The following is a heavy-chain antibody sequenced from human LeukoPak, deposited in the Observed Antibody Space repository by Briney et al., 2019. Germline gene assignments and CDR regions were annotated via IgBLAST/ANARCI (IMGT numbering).Heavy chain of an antibody. CDR2: ISWESGSI. Sequence: PGGSLRLSCAASGFPFDDFAMHWVGQAQGQGLEVVSGISWESGSIDYADSVKGRFTISRDNAKNSLYLQMNSLRAEDTALYYCAKGTSNYYGSGSFDYWGQGTLVTVSS. CDR1: GFPFDDFA. J-gene: IGHJ4*02. CDR3: AKGTSNYYGSGSFDY. D-gene: IGHD3-10*01. V-gene: IGHV3-9*01.